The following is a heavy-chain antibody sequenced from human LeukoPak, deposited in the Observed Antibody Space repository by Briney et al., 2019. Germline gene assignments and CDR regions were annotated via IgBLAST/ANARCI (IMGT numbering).Heavy chain of an antibody. CDR2: IKQDGSEK. V-gene: IGHV3-7*01. CDR1: GFTFSSYW. CDR3: ARGRHDYGDYFVPYYFDY. J-gene: IGHJ4*02. D-gene: IGHD4-17*01. Sequence: GGSLRLSCAASGFTFSSYWMSWVRQAPGKGLEWVANIKQDGSEKYYVDSVKGRFTISRDNAKNSLYLQMNSLRAEDTAVYYCARGRHDYGDYFVPYYFDYWGQGTLVTVSS.